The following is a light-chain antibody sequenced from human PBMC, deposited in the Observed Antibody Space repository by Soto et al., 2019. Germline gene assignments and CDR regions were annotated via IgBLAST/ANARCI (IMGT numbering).Light chain of an antibody. CDR1: QSVSTN. CDR3: QQYRNWPPTYT. Sequence: EIAMTQSPATLSVSPGERATLSCRASQSVSTNLAWYQQKPGQAPRLLIYGASTRATGIPARFSGSGSETEFTLTISSLQSEDFAVYYCQQYRNWPPTYTFGQGTKPEIK. J-gene: IGKJ2*01. CDR2: GAS. V-gene: IGKV3-15*01.